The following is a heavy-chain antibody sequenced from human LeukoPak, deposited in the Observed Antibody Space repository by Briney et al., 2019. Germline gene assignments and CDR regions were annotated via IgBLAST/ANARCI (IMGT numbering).Heavy chain of an antibody. Sequence: NPSETLSLTCTVSGGSVTRASYYWTWIRQPPGKGLEWTAYIYYSGTSHYNPSLKSPVTISLDTSKNQFSLKLSSVTAADTAVYYCATEYCGADCYFDSWGQGTLVTVSS. CDR3: ATEYCGADCYFDS. J-gene: IGHJ4*02. V-gene: IGHV4-61*01. CDR1: GGSVTRASYY. CDR2: IYYSGTS. D-gene: IGHD2-21*02.